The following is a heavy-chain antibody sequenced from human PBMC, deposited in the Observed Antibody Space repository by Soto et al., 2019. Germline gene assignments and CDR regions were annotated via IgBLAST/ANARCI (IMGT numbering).Heavy chain of an antibody. J-gene: IGHJ5*02. CDR3: AREEVAYFGSGSHNWFDP. D-gene: IGHD3-10*01. CDR1: GGYVNVGDHY. CDR2: ISYSGNT. Sequence: QVQLQESGPGLVKPSHTLSLTCTVSGGYVNVGDHYWSWIRQFPGRGLEWIGYISYSGNTYYNPSLKGRVTLSLDISKSQFSLKLASVTAADTAVYYCAREEVAYFGSGSHNWFDPWGQGTLVTVSS. V-gene: IGHV4-31*03.